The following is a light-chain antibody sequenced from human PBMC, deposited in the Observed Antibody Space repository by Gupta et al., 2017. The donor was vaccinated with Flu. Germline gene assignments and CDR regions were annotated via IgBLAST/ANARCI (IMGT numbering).Light chain of an antibody. CDR1: SSNIGSNH. V-gene: IGLV1-47*03. CDR2: RNN. J-gene: IGLJ3*02. CDR3: AVWDDSLSGAV. Sequence: SVLTQPPSASGTPGQRVTISCSGSSSNIGSNHVYWYQQLPGTAPKLLIYRNNQRPSGVPDRFSGSKSGTSASLAISGLWSEDEADYYCAVWDDSLSGAVFGGGTKLTVL.